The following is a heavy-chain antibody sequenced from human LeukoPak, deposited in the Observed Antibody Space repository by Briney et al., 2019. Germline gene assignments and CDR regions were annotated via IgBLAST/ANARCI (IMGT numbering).Heavy chain of an antibody. CDR3: ARYCSSTSCYYYYGMDV. V-gene: IGHV1-69*06. D-gene: IGHD2-2*01. J-gene: IGHJ6*04. Sequence: EASVKVSCKASGVTFSSYAISWVRQAPGQGLEWMGGIIPIFGTANYAQKFQGRVTITADKSTRTAYMELSSLRSEDTAVYYCARYCSSTSCYYYYGMDVWGKGTTVTVSS. CDR2: IIPIFGTA. CDR1: GVTFSSYA.